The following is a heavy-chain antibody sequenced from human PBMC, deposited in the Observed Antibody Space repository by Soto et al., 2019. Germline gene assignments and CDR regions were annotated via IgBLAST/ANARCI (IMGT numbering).Heavy chain of an antibody. CDR3: ARDKGIAAAGTPSLDP. D-gene: IGHD6-13*01. CDR2: IYYSGST. V-gene: IGHV4-59*01. J-gene: IGHJ5*02. CDR1: GGSISGYY. Sequence: SETLSLTCTVSGGSISGYYWSWIRQPPGKGLEWIVYIYYSGSTNHNPSLKGRVTISVDTSKNQFSLKLSSVTAADTAVYYCARDKGIAAAGTPSLDPVGQGTLVNVSS.